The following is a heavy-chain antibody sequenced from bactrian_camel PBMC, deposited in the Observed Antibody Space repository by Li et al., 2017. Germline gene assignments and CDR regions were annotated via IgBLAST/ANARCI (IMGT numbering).Heavy chain of an antibody. Sequence: HVQLVESGGGLVQPGGSLKLSCAASGFTFSSYWMYWVRQAPGKGLERVSGINSRTDDTTVYAESVKGRFTISRDNGKKTVYLEIDSLKSEDTGTYYCAAGIRYGVCGASWSSSWRFDFWGQGTQVTVS. CDR3: AAGIRYGVCGASWSSSWRFDF. D-gene: IGHD6*01. CDR2: INSRTDDTT. J-gene: IGHJ6*01. CDR1: GFTFSSYW. V-gene: IGHV3S1*01.